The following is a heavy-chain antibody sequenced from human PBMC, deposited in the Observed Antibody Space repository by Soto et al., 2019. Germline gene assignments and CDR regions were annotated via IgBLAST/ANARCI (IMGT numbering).Heavy chain of an antibody. CDR2: MNPNSGNT. CDR1: GYVFTSYD. J-gene: IGHJ5*02. V-gene: IGHV1-8*01. CDR3: ARGADIVVVPVALFGWFDP. Sequence: GASVKVSCKASGYVFTSYDINWVRQVTGQGLEWMGRMNPNSGNTGYAQKFQGRVTMTRNTSISTAYMELSSLSSEDTAVYYCARGADIVVVPVALFGWFDPWGQGTLVTVSS. D-gene: IGHD2-2*01.